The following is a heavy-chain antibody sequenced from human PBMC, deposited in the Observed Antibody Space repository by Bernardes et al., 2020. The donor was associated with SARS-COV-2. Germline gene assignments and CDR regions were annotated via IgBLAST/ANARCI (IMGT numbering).Heavy chain of an antibody. D-gene: IGHD1-26*01. CDR3: ATPPNSGRWVDV. J-gene: IGHJ6*02. Sequence: SVKVSCKASGFTFTSSAVQWVRQARGQRLEWIGWIVVGIGTITYAQKFQERVTITSDMSTSTVYMELSSLRSEDTAVYYCATPPNSGRWVDVWGQGTTVTVSS. CDR2: IVVGIGTI. V-gene: IGHV1-58*01. CDR1: GFTFTSSA.